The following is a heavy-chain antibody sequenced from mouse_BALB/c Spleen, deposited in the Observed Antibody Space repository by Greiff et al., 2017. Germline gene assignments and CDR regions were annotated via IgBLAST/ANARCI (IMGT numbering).Heavy chain of an antibody. D-gene: IGHD3-1*01. J-gene: IGHJ2*01. Sequence: QVQLKESGAELVKPGASVKLSCKASGYTFTSYYMYWVKQRPGQGLEWIGEINPSNGGTNFNEKFKSKATLTVDKSSSTAYMQLSSLTSEDSAVYYCTRATARSYYFDYWGQGTTLTVSS. V-gene: IGHV1S81*02. CDR2: INPSNGGT. CDR3: TRATARSYYFDY. CDR1: GYTFTSYY.